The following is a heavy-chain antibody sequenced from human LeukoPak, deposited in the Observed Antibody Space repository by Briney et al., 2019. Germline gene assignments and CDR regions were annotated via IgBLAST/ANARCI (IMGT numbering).Heavy chain of an antibody. J-gene: IGHJ4*02. CDR2: IRYDGSNT. D-gene: IGHD6-13*01. CDR1: GFTFGSNG. CDR3: AKAGGSSWAVLDY. Sequence: GGSLRLSRAASGFTFGSNGMHWVRQAPGKGLEWVAFIRYDGSNTYYADSVKGRLTISRDTSKNTLYLQMNSLRPEDTAVYYCAKAGGSSWAVLDYWGQGTLVTVSS. V-gene: IGHV3-30*02.